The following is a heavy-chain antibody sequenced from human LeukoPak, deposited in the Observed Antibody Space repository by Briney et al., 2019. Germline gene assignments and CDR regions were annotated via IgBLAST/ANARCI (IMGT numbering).Heavy chain of an antibody. CDR1: GFTFSSYA. Sequence: GGSLRLSCAASGFTFSSYAMHWVRQAPGKGLEWVAVISYDGSNKYYADSVKGRFTISRDNSKNTLYLQMNSLRAEDTAVYYCARGSGYSGYDCYYWGQGTLVTVSS. CDR3: ARGSGYSGYDCYY. V-gene: IGHV3-30*04. J-gene: IGHJ4*02. CDR2: ISYDGSNK. D-gene: IGHD5-12*01.